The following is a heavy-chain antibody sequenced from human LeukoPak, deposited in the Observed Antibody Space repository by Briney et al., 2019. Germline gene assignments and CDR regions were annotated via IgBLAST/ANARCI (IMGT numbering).Heavy chain of an antibody. Sequence: GGSLRLSCAASGFTFSGYWMSWVRQTPEKGLEWVANIKQNGYEKYYVDSVKGRFTISRDNAKNSLYLQMNSLRADDTAIYYCARDKIVGPTTLDYWGQGTLVTVSS. V-gene: IGHV3-7*01. D-gene: IGHD1-26*01. CDR3: ARDKIVGPTTLDY. J-gene: IGHJ4*02. CDR2: IKQNGYEK. CDR1: GFTFSGYW.